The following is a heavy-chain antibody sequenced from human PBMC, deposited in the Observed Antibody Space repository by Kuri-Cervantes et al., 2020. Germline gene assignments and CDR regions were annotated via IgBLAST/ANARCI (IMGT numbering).Heavy chain of an antibody. Sequence: LCDGSYKHNADAVKGRFAISRDNSKNTLYLQMNSLRAEDTAVYYCALGDYYYYGMDVWGQGTTVTVSS. CDR3: ALGDYYYYGMDV. CDR2: LCDGSYK. J-gene: IGHJ6*02. V-gene: IGHV3-30*09. D-gene: IGHD3-16*01.